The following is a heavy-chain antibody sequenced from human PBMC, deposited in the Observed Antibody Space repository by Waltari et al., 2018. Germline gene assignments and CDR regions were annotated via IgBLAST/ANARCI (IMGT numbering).Heavy chain of an antibody. J-gene: IGHJ5*02. Sequence: QLQLQESGPGLVKPSETLSLTCTVSGGSIRSSSYYWGWLRQPPGKGLEWIGSIYYSGSTYYNPSLKSRVTISVDTSKNQFSLKLSSVTAADTAVYYCARGGYYTAAAARGWFDPWGQGTLVTVSS. V-gene: IGHV4-39*07. CDR1: GGSIRSSSYY. CDR3: ARGGYYTAAAARGWFDP. D-gene: IGHD6-13*01. CDR2: IYYSGST.